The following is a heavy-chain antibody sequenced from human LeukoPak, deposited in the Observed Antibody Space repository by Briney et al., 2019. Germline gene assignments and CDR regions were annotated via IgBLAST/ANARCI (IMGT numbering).Heavy chain of an antibody. J-gene: IGHJ4*02. CDR3: ARVGCGGNSGTTYPLDY. V-gene: IGHV4-34*01. Sequence: PSETLSLTCAVYGGSFSGYYWSWIRQPPGKGLEWIGEINHSGSTNYNPSLKSRVTISVDTSKNQFSLKLSSVTAADTAVYYCARVGCGGNSGTTYPLDYWGQGTLVTVSS. CDR2: INHSGST. CDR1: GGSFSGYY. D-gene: IGHD4-23*01.